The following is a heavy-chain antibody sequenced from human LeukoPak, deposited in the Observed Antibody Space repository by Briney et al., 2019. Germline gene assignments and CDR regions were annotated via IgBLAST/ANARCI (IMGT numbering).Heavy chain of an antibody. D-gene: IGHD2-2*01. Sequence: SETLSLTCAVYGGSFSGYYWSWIRQPPGKGLEWIGEINHSGSTNYNPSLKSRVTISVDTSKNQFSLKLSSVTAADTAVYYCARGLKGRNTIVVVPAARGGPHWALDYWGQGTLVTVSS. CDR3: ARGLKGRNTIVVVPAARGGPHWALDY. CDR2: INHSGST. CDR1: GGSFSGYY. J-gene: IGHJ4*02. V-gene: IGHV4-34*01.